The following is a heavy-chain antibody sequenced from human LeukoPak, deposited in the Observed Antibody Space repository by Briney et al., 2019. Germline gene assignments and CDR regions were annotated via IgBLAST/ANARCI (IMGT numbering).Heavy chain of an antibody. CDR1: GFTFSSYE. D-gene: IGHD3-10*02. J-gene: IGHJ6*04. V-gene: IGHV3-48*03. CDR2: ISSSGSTI. Sequence: GGSLRLSFAASGFTFSSYEMNWVRQAPGKGLERVSYISSSGSTIYYADSVKGRFTTSRDNAKNSLYLQMNSLRAEDTAVYYCAELGITMIGGVLGKGTTVTISS. CDR3: AELGITMIGGV.